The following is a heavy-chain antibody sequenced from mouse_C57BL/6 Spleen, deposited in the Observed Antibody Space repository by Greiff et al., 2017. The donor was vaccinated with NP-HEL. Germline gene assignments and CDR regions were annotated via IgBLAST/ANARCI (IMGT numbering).Heavy chain of an antibody. V-gene: IGHV1-22*01. CDR3: GSGDYDEGFAY. J-gene: IGHJ3*01. D-gene: IGHD2-4*01. Sequence: EVQLQQSGPELVKPGASVKMSCKASGYTFTDYYMHWVKQSHGKSLEWIGYINPNNGGTSYNQKFKGKATLTVNKSSSTAYMKLRSLTSEDAAVYYCGSGDYDEGFAYWGQGTLVTVSA. CDR1: GYTFTDYY. CDR2: INPNNGGT.